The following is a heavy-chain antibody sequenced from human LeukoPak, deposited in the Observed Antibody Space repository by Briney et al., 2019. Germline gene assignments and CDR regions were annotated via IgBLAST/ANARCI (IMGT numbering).Heavy chain of an antibody. CDR2: INPNSGGT. CDR3: ARGRLEWLFGSKGNFDY. Sequence: ASVKVSCKASGYTFTGYYMHWVRQAPGQGLEWMGWINPNSGGTNYAQKFQGRVTMTRDTSISTAYMELSRLRSDDTAVYYCARGRLEWLFGSKGNFDYWGQGTLVTVSS. D-gene: IGHD3-3*01. J-gene: IGHJ4*02. CDR1: GYTFTGYY. V-gene: IGHV1-2*02.